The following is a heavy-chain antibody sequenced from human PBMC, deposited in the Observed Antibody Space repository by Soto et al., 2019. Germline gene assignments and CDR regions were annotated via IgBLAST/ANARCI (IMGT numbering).Heavy chain of an antibody. CDR2: ISDSGGLT. D-gene: IGHD6-6*01. Sequence: GGSLRLSCAASGFAFSSHPMSWVRQAPERGLEWVSGISDSGGLTYNADSVKGRFTISRDNSKNTLYLQMNSLRAEDTALYYCARRAFGSSRSFDIWGRGTMVTVSS. CDR1: GFAFSSHP. CDR3: ARRAFGSSRSFDI. V-gene: IGHV3-23*01. J-gene: IGHJ3*02.